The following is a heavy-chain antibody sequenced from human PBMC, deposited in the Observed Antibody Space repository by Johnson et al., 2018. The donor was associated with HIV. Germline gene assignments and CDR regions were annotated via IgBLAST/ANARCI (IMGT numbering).Heavy chain of an antibody. CDR2: VNPNGGST. Sequence: QLVESGGGLVQPGGSPRLSCAASQFTFSTYYMNCVRQAPGNGLELVGQVNPNGGSTYLIDSGKDRFNISTSNARNTLHLQMNSLKTEDTAMYYCRSHGTTDDAFDIWGQGTMVTVSS. D-gene: IGHD4-17*01. J-gene: IGHJ3*02. CDR1: QFTFSTYY. V-gene: IGHV3-25*04. CDR3: RSHGTTDDAFDI.